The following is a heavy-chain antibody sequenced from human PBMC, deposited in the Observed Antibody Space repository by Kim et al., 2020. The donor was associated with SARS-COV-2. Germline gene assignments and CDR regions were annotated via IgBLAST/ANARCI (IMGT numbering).Heavy chain of an antibody. D-gene: IGHD3-10*01. CDR3: ARRDMKRGIDY. V-gene: IGHV4-34*01. Sequence: NDNPYLESRVTISADTSKNQFSLRLTSATAADTDLYYCARRDMKRGIDYWGQGTLVTVSS. J-gene: IGHJ4*02.